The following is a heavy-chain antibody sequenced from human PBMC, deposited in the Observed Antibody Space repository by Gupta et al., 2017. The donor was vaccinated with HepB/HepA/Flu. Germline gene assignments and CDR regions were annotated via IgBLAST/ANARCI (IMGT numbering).Heavy chain of an antibody. CDR3: ARHGFSGYCSGRLCYWGFDY. V-gene: IGHV4-59*08. J-gene: IGHJ4*02. CDR2: IYYSGSGST. D-gene: IGHD2-15*01. CDR1: GGSINNHY. Sequence: QVQLQESGPGLLKPSETLSLTCTVSGGSINNHYWSWIRQPPGKGLEWIGYIYYSGSGSTTYNPSLKSRVSMSVDTSKNQFSLKLSSVSAADTAVYYCARHGFSGYCSGRLCYWGFDYWGQGTLVTVSP.